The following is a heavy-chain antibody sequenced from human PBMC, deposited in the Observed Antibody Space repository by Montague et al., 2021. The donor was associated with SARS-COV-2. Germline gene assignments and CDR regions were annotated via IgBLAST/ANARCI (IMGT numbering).Heavy chain of an antibody. D-gene: IGHD5-12*01. V-gene: IGHV3-48*03. CDR2: ISSSGSTM. CDR1: GFIFSSYE. CDR3: ARGLPGLRARALFDY. Sequence: SLRLSCAASGFIFSSYEMNWVRQAPGKGLEWVSYISSSGSTMYYADSVKGRFTISRDNAKNSLYLQMNSLRAEDTAVYYCARGLPGLRARALFDYWGQGSLVTVSS. J-gene: IGHJ4*02.